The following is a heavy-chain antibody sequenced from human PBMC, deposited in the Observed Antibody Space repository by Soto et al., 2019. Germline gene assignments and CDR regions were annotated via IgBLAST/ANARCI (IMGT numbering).Heavy chain of an antibody. CDR3: ARHEYVSSSYDLLDV. D-gene: IGHD3-22*01. J-gene: IGHJ3*01. Sequence: PSETLSLTCSVSGGSGTNINYFWAWIRQSPGKGLEWIANIYYTGTTFYNPSLRSRVSMTIDASKNRFSLNLSSVTASDTALYYCARHEYVSSSYDLLDVWGRGTMVTVSS. CDR1: GGSGTNINYF. CDR2: IYYTGTT. V-gene: IGHV4-39*01.